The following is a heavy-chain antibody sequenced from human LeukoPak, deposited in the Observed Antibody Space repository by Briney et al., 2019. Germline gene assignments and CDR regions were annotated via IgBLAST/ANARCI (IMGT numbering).Heavy chain of an antibody. J-gene: IGHJ4*02. D-gene: IGHD6-13*01. CDR3: ARWVYDAFDY. CDR2: ICYSGST. Sequence: SETLSLTCTVSGGSISSYYWSWIRQPPGKGLEWIGYICYSGSTNYNPSLKSRVTISVDTSKNQFSLKLSSVTAADTAVYYCARWVYDAFDYWGQGTLVTVSS. CDR1: GGSISSYY. V-gene: IGHV4-59*01.